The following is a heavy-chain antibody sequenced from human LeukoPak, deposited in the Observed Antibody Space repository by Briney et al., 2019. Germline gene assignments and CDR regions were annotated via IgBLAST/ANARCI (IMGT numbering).Heavy chain of an antibody. CDR2: INPNSGDT. J-gene: IGHJ4*02. D-gene: IGHD5-18*01. CDR3: ARMARGYSYGLDY. V-gene: IGHV1-2*02. Sequence: ASVKVSCKASGHTFTGYYMHWVRQAPGHGLEGMGWINPNSGDTNYAQKFRGRVTMTSDTSISTAYMELSRLRSDDTAVYYCARMARGYSYGLDYWGQGTLVTVSS. CDR1: GHTFTGYY.